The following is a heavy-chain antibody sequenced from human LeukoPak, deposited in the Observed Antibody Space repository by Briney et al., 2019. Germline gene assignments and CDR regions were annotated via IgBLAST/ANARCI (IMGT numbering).Heavy chain of an antibody. CDR2: INPDNGIT. D-gene: IGHD6-13*01. CDR3: AREGYSSVCPRSDFDY. CDR1: GYTFTGYY. J-gene: IGHJ4*02. Sequence: ASVKVSCKTSGYTFTGYYIHWVRQAPGQGLEYMGWINPDNGITNSAQTFQGRAAMTRDTSTTTAYMELGGLTSDDTAVYYCAREGYSSVCPRSDFDYWGQGTLVTVSS. V-gene: IGHV1-2*02.